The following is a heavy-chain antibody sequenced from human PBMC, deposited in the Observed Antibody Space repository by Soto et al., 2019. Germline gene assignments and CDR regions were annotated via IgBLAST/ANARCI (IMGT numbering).Heavy chain of an antibody. CDR3: AKDRILRFGELSGFDL. Sequence: VGSLRLSCAASGFTFSSYAMSWVRQAPGKGLEWVSAISGSGGSTYYADSVKGRFTISRDNSKNTLYLQMNSLRAEDTAVYYCAKDRILRFGELSGFDLWGRGTLVTVSS. J-gene: IGHJ2*01. V-gene: IGHV3-23*01. CDR1: GFTFSSYA. CDR2: ISGSGGST. D-gene: IGHD3-10*01.